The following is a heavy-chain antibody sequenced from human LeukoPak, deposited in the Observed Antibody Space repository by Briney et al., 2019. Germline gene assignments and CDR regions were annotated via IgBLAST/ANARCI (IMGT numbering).Heavy chain of an antibody. D-gene: IGHD3-22*01. Sequence: ASVKVCCKTSAYTFTSYYMHWVRHAPGQGIEWMGIINPSGGSTSYAQKCQGRVTMTRDTSTSTVYMELSSLRSEDTAVYYCARGEDSSGYYYDYWGQGTLVTVSS. CDR3: ARGEDSSGYYYDY. J-gene: IGHJ4*02. V-gene: IGHV1-46*03. CDR2: INPSGGST. CDR1: AYTFTSYY.